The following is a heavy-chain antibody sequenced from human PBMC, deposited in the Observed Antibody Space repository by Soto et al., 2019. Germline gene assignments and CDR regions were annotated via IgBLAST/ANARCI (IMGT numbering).Heavy chain of an antibody. J-gene: IGHJ4*02. CDR2: IYYSGST. V-gene: IGHV4-59*01. D-gene: IGHD6-13*01. CDR1: GGYISSYY. Sequence: SETLSLTCTVSGGYISSYYWSWIRQPPGKGLEWIGYIYYSGSTNYNPSLKSRVTISVDTSKNQFSLKLSSVTAADTAVYYCARAAAGEIDYWGQGTLVTVSS. CDR3: ARAAAGEIDY.